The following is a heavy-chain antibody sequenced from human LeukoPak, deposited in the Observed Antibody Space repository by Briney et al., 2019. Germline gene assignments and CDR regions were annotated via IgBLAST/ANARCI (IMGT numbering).Heavy chain of an antibody. D-gene: IGHD5-18*01. CDR2: ISGSGGST. CDR1: GGSFSGYY. CDR3: AKVLLDTARVFDY. J-gene: IGHJ4*02. Sequence: ETLSLTCAVYGGSFSGYYWSWVRQAPGKGLEWVSAISGSGGSTYYADSVKGRFTISRDNSKNTLYLQMNSLRAEDTAVYYCAKVLLDTARVFDYWGQGTLVTVSS. V-gene: IGHV3-23*01.